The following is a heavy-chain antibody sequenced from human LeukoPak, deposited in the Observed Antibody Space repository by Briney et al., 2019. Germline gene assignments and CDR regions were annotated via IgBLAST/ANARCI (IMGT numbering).Heavy chain of an antibody. Sequence: ASVKVSCKASGYTFTGYYMHWVRQAPGQGLEWMGVIDPSGGSASYAQKFQGRVTMTRDTSTSTVYMELSSLRSDDTAVYYCARDLYYGTSRYSPSDAFDIWGQGTMVTVSS. D-gene: IGHD3-22*01. V-gene: IGHV1-46*01. J-gene: IGHJ3*02. CDR2: IDPSGGSA. CDR1: GYTFTGYY. CDR3: ARDLYYGTSRYSPSDAFDI.